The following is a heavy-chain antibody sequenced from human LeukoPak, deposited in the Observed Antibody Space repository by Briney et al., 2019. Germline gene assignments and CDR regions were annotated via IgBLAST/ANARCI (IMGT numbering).Heavy chain of an antibody. V-gene: IGHV3-23*01. CDR1: GFTFSSYA. Sequence: QPGASLRLSCAASGFTFSSYAMSWVRQAPGKGLEWVSAISGSGGSTYYADSVKGRFTISRDNSKNTLYLQMNSLRAEDTAVYYCANRYCSGTSCYPRWEYYFDYWGQGTLVTVSS. J-gene: IGHJ4*02. CDR3: ANRYCSGTSCYPRWEYYFDY. D-gene: IGHD2-2*01. CDR2: ISGSGGST.